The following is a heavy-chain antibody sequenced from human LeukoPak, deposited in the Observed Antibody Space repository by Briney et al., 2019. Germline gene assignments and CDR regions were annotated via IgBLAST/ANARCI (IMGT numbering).Heavy chain of an antibody. D-gene: IGHD1-26*01. CDR3: ARDYSGSYSAPPNFDY. J-gene: IGHJ4*02. Sequence: SVKVSCKASGGTFSSYAISWVRQAPGQGLEWMGGIIPIFGTANYAQKFQGRVTITADESTSTAYMELSSLRSEDTAVYYCARDYSGSYSAPPNFDYWGQGTLDTVSS. CDR2: IIPIFGTA. CDR1: GGTFSSYA. V-gene: IGHV1-69*13.